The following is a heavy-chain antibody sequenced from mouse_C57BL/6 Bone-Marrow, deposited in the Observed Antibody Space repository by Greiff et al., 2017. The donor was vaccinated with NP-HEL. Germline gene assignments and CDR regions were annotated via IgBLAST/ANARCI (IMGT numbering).Heavy chain of an antibody. CDR2: IGPNSGGT. Sequence: QVHVKQPGAELVKPGASVKLSCKASGYTFTSYWMHWVKQRPGRGLEWIGRIGPNSGGTKYNEKFKSKATLTVDKPSSTAYMQLSSLTSEDSAVYYCARLSGDWAWFAYWGQGTLVTVSA. CDR1: GYTFTSYW. D-gene: IGHD2-13*01. J-gene: IGHJ3*01. CDR3: ARLSGDWAWFAY. V-gene: IGHV1-72*01.